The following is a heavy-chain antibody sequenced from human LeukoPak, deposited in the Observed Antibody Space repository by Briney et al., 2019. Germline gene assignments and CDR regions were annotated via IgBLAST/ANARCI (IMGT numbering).Heavy chain of an antibody. D-gene: IGHD3-10*01. CDR1: GGSFSGYY. Sequence: SETLSLTCAVYGGSFSGYYWSWIRQPPGKGLEWIGEINHSGSTNYNPSLKSRVTISVDTSKNQFSLKLSSVTAADTAVYYCARRAPYGSGSYLNYYYYYMDVWGKGTTVTISS. CDR3: ARRAPYGSGSYLNYYYYYMDV. CDR2: INHSGST. J-gene: IGHJ6*03. V-gene: IGHV4-34*01.